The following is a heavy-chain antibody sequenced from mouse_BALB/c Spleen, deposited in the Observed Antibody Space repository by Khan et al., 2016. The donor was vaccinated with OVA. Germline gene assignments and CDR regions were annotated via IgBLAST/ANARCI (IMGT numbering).Heavy chain of an antibody. CDR2: IWGDGSS. CDR3: AREIYYDYAYYYSMDY. J-gene: IGHJ4*01. D-gene: IGHD2-4*01. V-gene: IGHV2-6-7*01. Sequence: QMQLVESGPGLVAPSQSLSITCTASGFSLTGYGVNWVRQPPGRGLEWLGMIWGDGSSDYNSALKSRLSITKNNSKCKVFLKMNSLQTDDTARYYCAREIYYDYAYYYSMDYWGQGTSVTVSS. CDR1: GFSLTGYG.